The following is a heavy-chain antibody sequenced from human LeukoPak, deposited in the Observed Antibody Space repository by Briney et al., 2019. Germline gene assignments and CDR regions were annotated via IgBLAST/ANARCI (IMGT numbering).Heavy chain of an antibody. CDR3: ANGDTVATGLYDY. CDR2: IYTTGAN. D-gene: IGHD5-12*01. J-gene: IGHJ4*02. Sequence: SETLSLTCTGSGCSLISYYWSWIRQPAGKGLDWIGRIYTTGANNYNPSLTSRVTISINKSKIQFSMKRSSVTAADTAVYYCANGDTVATGLYDYWGQGTLVTVSS. V-gene: IGHV4-4*07. CDR1: GCSLISYY.